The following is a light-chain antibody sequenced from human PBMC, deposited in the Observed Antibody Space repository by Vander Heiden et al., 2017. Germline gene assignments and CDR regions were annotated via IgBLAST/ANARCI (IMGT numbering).Light chain of an antibody. CDR2: SNN. J-gene: IGLJ1*01. Sequence: QSVLTQPPSAPGILGRGVTISCSRSSSNIGSNTGNWYQQLPGTAPKLLSYSNNQRPSGVPDRFSGSKSGTSASLAISGLQSEDEADYYCAAWDDSRNGSYVFGTGTKVTVL. CDR1: SSNIGSNT. V-gene: IGLV1-44*01. CDR3: AAWDDSRNGSYV.